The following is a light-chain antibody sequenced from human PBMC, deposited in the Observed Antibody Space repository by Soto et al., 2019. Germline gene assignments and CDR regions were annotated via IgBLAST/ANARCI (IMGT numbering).Light chain of an antibody. CDR1: QGISSY. CDR2: AAS. CDR3: QHYYSYPHT. V-gene: IGKV1-8*01. Sequence: AIRMTQSPSSFSASTGDRVTITCRASQGISSYLAWYQQKPGKAPKLLIYAASTLQSGVPSRFSSSGSGTDFTLTISCLQSEDFATYYCQHYYSYPHTFGQGTKVEIK. J-gene: IGKJ1*01.